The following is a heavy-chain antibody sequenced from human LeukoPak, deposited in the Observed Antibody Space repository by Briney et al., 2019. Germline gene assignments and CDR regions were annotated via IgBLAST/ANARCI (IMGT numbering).Heavy chain of an antibody. CDR3: AKGSYYDSSGSFYFDY. D-gene: IGHD3-22*01. CDR2: LYSGGAT. J-gene: IGHJ4*02. Sequence: GGSLRLSCAASGFTVSSNYMSWVRQAPGKGLEWVSVLYSGGATYYADSVKGRFTISRDNSKNTLYVQVNSLGTEDTAAYYCAKGSYYDSSGSFYFDYWGQGTLVTVSS. V-gene: IGHV3-53*01. CDR1: GFTVSSNY.